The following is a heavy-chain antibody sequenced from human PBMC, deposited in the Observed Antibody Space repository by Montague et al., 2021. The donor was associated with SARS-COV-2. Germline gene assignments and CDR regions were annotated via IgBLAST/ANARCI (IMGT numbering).Heavy chain of an antibody. Sequence: PALVKPTQTLTLTCTFSGFSLSTSGVGVGWIRQPPGKALGWLALIYWGDDKRYSPSLKSRLTITKDTSKNQVVLTMTNMDPVDTATYYCTHRRGLLLSDAFDIWGQGTMVTVSS. V-gene: IGHV2-5*02. J-gene: IGHJ3*02. D-gene: IGHD1-26*01. CDR3: THRRGLLLSDAFDI. CDR1: GFSLSTSGVG. CDR2: IYWGDDK.